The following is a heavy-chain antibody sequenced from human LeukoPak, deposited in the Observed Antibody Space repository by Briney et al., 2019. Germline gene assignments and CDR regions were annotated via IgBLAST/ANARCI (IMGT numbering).Heavy chain of an antibody. J-gene: IGHJ4*02. CDR2: ISVSVDGT. CDR3: AKDKAPGSWHTPSDF. Sequence: GGSLRLSCAASGFTFRTYAMSGGPQAPGKGLGWGSGISVSVDGTYYAESVKGQFTISRDNSKNTVFLQTNILRADDTAKYYCAKDKAPGSWHTPSDFWGQGTLVTVSS. CDR1: GFTFRTYA. V-gene: IGHV3-23*01. D-gene: IGHD6-13*01.